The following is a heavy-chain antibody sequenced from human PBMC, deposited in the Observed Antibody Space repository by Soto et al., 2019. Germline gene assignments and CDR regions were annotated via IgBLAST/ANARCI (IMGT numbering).Heavy chain of an antibody. V-gene: IGHV3-30*18. Sequence: PGGSLRLSCAASGFTFSSYGMHWVRQAPGKGLEWVAVISYDGSNKYYADSVKGRFTISRDNSKNTLYLQMNSLRAEDTAVYYCAKDSSSSGYADYWGQGTLVTVSS. CDR1: GFTFSSYG. CDR3: AKDSSSSGYADY. J-gene: IGHJ4*02. CDR2: ISYDGSNK. D-gene: IGHD6-19*01.